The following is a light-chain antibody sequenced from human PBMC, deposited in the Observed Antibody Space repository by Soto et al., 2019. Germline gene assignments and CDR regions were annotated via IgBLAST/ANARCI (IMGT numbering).Light chain of an antibody. J-gene: IGKJ1*01. CDR2: GAS. CDR3: QQYGSSMWT. V-gene: IGKV3-20*01. Sequence: ETVLTQSPGTLSLSPGERATLSCRASQSVSSSYLAWYQQKPGRAPRLLMYGASSRAADIPDRFSGSGSGTDFTLTISRLEPEDFAVSYCQQYGSSMWTFGQGTKVEIK. CDR1: QSVSSSY.